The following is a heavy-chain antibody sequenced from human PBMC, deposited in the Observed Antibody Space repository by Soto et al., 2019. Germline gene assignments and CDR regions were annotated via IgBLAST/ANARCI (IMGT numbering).Heavy chain of an antibody. J-gene: IGHJ4*02. V-gene: IGHV1-46*01. D-gene: IGHD3-10*01. CDR2: INPSGGST. CDR3: AIDGVYGSESYYPFAY. Sequence: QVQLVQSGAEVKKPVASVKVSCKASGYTCTSYYMHWVRQAPGQGLEWMGKINPSGGSTSYAQKIQGRVTMNRDTPTSTVYMELSRLRSEDTAVYYCAIDGVYGSESYYPFAYWGQGTLVTVSS. CDR1: GYTCTSYY.